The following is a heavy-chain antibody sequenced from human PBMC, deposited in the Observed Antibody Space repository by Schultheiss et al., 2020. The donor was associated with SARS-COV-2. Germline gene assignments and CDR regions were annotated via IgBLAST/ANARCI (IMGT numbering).Heavy chain of an antibody. CDR2: INHSGST. V-gene: IGHV4-34*01. Sequence: SETLSLTCTVSGGSISSYYWSWIRQPPGKGLEWIGEINHSGSTNYNPSLKSRVAISVDTSKNQFSLKLSSVTAADTAVYYCARPVTTFPSDAFDIWGQGTMVTVSS. CDR1: GGSISSYY. D-gene: IGHD4-17*01. J-gene: IGHJ3*02. CDR3: ARPVTTFPSDAFDI.